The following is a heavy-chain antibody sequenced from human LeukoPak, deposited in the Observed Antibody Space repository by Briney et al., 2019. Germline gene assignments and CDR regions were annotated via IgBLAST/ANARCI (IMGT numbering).Heavy chain of an antibody. CDR2: IKYDGSLK. Sequence: PGGSLRPSCVASGFSFSSYWMAWVRQAPGKGLEWVANIKYDGSLKFYVDSVKGRFTISRDNAKNSLYLEMNSLRADDTAVYFCASSHDSSGNDWGQGTMVTVSS. J-gene: IGHJ4*02. CDR3: ASSHDSSGND. V-gene: IGHV3-7*01. D-gene: IGHD3-22*01. CDR1: GFSFSSYW.